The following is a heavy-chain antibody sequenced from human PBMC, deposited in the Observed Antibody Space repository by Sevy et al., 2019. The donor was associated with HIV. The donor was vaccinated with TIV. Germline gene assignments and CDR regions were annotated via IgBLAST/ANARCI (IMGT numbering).Heavy chain of an antibody. J-gene: IGHJ4*02. Sequence: ASVKVSCKASGYTFTSYDINWVRQATGQGLGWMGWMNPNSGNTGYAQKFQGRVTMTRNTSIRTAYMELSSLGSEDTAVYYCARGGSSPAPDYWGQGTLVTVSS. D-gene: IGHD6-6*01. CDR2: MNPNSGNT. CDR3: ARGGSSPAPDY. CDR1: GYTFTSYD. V-gene: IGHV1-8*01.